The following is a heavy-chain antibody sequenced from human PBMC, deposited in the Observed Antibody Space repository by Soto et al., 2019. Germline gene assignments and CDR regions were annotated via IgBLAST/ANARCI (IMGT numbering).Heavy chain of an antibody. Sequence: QVQLVESGGGVVQPGRSLRLSCAASGFTFSSHGMHWVRQAPGKGLEWVAVIWYDGSNKYYADSVKGRFSISRDNSKDTLYLQMNSRRAEDTAVYHCARWGDGKRMDYWGQGILVTVSS. J-gene: IGHJ4*02. CDR2: IWYDGSNK. V-gene: IGHV3-33*01. CDR3: ARWGDGKRMDY. CDR1: GFTFSSHG. D-gene: IGHD2-15*01.